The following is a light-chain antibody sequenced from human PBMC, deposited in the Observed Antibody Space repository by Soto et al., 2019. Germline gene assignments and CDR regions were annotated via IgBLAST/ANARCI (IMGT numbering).Light chain of an antibody. Sequence: DIVMTQSPDSLAVSLGERATINCKSSQSVLYGSNSKNYLAWYQQKPGQPPKLLIYWASTRESGVPDRFSGSGSGTDFTLTISSLQAEDVAVYYCQQYYTIPITFGQGTRLEIK. V-gene: IGKV4-1*01. CDR2: WAS. CDR1: QSVLYGSNSKNY. CDR3: QQYYTIPIT. J-gene: IGKJ5*01.